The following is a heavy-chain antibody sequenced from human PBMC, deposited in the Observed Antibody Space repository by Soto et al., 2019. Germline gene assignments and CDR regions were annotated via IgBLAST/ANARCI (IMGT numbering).Heavy chain of an antibody. CDR1: GFSFGDYA. J-gene: IGHJ4*02. CDR2: IKSKAFGGTP. CDR3: TRDHYGLGFSSGAFDY. V-gene: IGHV3-49*04. Sequence: PGGSLRLSCSPSGFSFGDYAMNCVRQAPGKGLEWVGFIKSKAFGGTPEYAASVKGRFTISRDDSMSIAYLQMNSLKTDDTAVYYCTRDHYGLGFSSGAFDYWGQGT. D-gene: IGHD5-18*01.